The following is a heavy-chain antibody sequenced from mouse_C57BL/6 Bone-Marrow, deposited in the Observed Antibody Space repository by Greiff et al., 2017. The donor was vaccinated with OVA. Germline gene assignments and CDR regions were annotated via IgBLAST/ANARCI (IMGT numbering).Heavy chain of an antibody. J-gene: IGHJ4*01. CDR1: GYTFTDYE. Sequence: VQLQQSGAELVRPGASVTLSCKASGYTFTDYEMHWVKQTPVHGLEWIGAIDPETGGTAYNQKFKGKAILTADTSSSTAYMELRSLTSEDSAVYYGTRGYSNYYAMDYWGQGTSVTVSS. V-gene: IGHV1-15*01. CDR3: TRGYSNYYAMDY. D-gene: IGHD2-5*01. CDR2: IDPETGGT.